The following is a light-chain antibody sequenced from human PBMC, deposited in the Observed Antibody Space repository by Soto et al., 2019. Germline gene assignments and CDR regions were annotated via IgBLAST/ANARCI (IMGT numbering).Light chain of an antibody. CDR3: QQYNNWPPLA. CDR1: QSVSSN. V-gene: IGKV3-15*01. Sequence: EIVMTQSPATLSVSPGERATLSCRASQSVSSNLAWYQQKPGQATRLLIYGASTRATGIPARFSGSGSGTDLTLTISSLQSEDFAVYYCQQYNNWPPLAFGGGTKVEIK. CDR2: GAS. J-gene: IGKJ4*01.